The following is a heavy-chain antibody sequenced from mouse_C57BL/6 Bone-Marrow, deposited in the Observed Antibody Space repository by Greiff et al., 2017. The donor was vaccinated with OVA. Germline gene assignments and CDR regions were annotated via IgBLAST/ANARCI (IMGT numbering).Heavy chain of an antibody. CDR2: IWGDGST. Sequence: VKLVESGPGLVAPSQSLSITCTVSGFSLTSYGLSWVRQPPGKGLEWLGVIWGDGSTNYHSALISRLSISKDNSKSQVFLKLNSLQTDDTATYYCAKGLRSLTTIGMDYWGQGTSVTVSS. J-gene: IGHJ4*01. D-gene: IGHD1-1*01. V-gene: IGHV2-3*01. CDR3: AKGLRSLTTIGMDY. CDR1: GFSLTSYG.